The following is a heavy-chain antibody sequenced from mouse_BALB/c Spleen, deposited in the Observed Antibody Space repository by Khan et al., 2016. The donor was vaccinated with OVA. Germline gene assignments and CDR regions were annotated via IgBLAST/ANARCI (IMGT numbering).Heavy chain of an antibody. Sequence: QVQLKQSGPGLVAPSQSLSITCTVSGFSLTSYGVHWVRQPPGKGLEWLGVIWAGESTNYNSALMSRLSISKDNSKSQVFLKMNSLQTDDTAMYFCARFYDPYYAMDYWGQGSSVTVSS. D-gene: IGHD2-3*01. J-gene: IGHJ4*01. CDR1: GFSLTSYG. V-gene: IGHV2-9*02. CDR2: IWAGEST. CDR3: ARFYDPYYAMDY.